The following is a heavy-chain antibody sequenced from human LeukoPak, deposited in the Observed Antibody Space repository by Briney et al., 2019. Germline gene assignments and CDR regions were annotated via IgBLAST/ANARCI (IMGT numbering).Heavy chain of an antibody. Sequence: SETLSLTCTVSGGSISSYYWSWIRQSPGKGLEWIGEIYHSGSTNYNPSLKSRVTISVDKSKNQFSLKLSSVTAADTAVYYCARDIAYSSGLYYFDYWGQGTLVTVSS. J-gene: IGHJ4*02. V-gene: IGHV4-59*12. CDR1: GGSISSYY. CDR3: ARDIAYSSGLYYFDY. D-gene: IGHD6-19*01. CDR2: IYHSGST.